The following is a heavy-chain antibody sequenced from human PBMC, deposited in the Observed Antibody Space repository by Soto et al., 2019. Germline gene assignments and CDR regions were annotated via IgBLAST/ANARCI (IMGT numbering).Heavy chain of an antibody. Sequence: QVQLVESGGGVVQPGRSLRLSCAVSGLTFSSHGMHWVRQAPGKGLEWVALIWFDGSNKYYADSVNGRFTISRDNSNNTLYLQMNSLRAEDTAGYYCARHYISGWRDYWGQGTLVTVSS. CDR3: ARHYISGWRDY. CDR2: IWFDGSNK. D-gene: IGHD6-19*01. V-gene: IGHV3-33*01. J-gene: IGHJ4*02. CDR1: GLTFSSHG.